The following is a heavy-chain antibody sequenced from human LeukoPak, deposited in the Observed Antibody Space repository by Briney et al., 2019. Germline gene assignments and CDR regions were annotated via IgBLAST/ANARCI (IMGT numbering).Heavy chain of an antibody. CDR1: GGSTINYY. Sequence: SETLSLTCDVSGGSTINYYWSWIRQPPGKGLEWIGFVYYSGSTSYNPSLKSRVTISLDTSKNQFSLKVTSVTATDTAVYYCARGKFSGSGSRTDFWGQGTLVTVSS. CDR3: ARGKFSGSGSRTDF. J-gene: IGHJ4*02. D-gene: IGHD3-10*01. V-gene: IGHV4-59*08. CDR2: VYYSGST.